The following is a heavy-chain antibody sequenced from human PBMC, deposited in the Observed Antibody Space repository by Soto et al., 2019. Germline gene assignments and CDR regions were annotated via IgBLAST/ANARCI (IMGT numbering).Heavy chain of an antibody. J-gene: IGHJ4*02. CDR1: GASICSSDYH. D-gene: IGHD3-16*01. V-gene: IGHV4-39*01. Sequence: SETLSPSSTVSGASICSSDYHWGWIRQPPGKGLEWIGSSYYSGNSYYNPPLKGRVTMSVDTFKNQFSLNLSSVTAADTAVYYCGKQGVFSSYTYPPSRFWGRGTLVTVSS. CDR3: GKQGVFSSYTYPPSRF. CDR2: SYYSGNS.